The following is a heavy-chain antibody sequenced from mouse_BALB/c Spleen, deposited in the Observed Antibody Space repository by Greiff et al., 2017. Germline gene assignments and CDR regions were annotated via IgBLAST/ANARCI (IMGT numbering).Heavy chain of an antibody. CDR3: ARRYGSSYYYAMDY. Sequence: QVQLQQPGAELVKPGASVKLSCKASGYTFTSYWMHWVKQRPGQGLEWIGEINPSNGRTNYNEKFKSKATLTVDKSSSTAYMQLSSLTSEDSAVYYCARRYGSSYYYAMDYWGQGTSVTVSS. CDR1: GYTFTSYW. V-gene: IGHV1S81*02. CDR2: INPSNGRT. J-gene: IGHJ4*01. D-gene: IGHD1-1*01.